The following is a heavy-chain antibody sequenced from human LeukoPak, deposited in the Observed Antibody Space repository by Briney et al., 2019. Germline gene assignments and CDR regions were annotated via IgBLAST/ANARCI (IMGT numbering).Heavy chain of an antibody. CDR2: IRSKANSYAT. CDR3: TRHKSRDGYYSSGWYWLDP. D-gene: IGHD6-19*01. J-gene: IGHJ5*02. V-gene: IGHV3-73*01. Sequence: GGSLRLSCAASGFTFSGSAMHWVRQASGKGLEWVGRIRSKANSYATAYAASVKGRFTISRDDSKNTAYLQMNSLKTEDTAVYYCTRHKSRDGYYSSGWYWLDPWGQGTLVTVSS. CDR1: GFTFSGSA.